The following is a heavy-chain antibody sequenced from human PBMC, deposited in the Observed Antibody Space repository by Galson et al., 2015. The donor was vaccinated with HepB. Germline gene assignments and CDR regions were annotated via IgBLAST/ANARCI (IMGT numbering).Heavy chain of an antibody. CDR3: ARLKNCSSTSCYYYYYYGMDV. CDR1: GYSFTSYW. CDR2: IDPSDSCT. Sequence: QSGAEVKKPGESLRISCKGSGYSFTSYWISWVRQMPGKGLEWMGRIDPSDSCTNYSPSFQGHVTISADKSISTAYLQWSSLKASDTAMYYCARLKNCSSTSCYYYYYYGMDVWGQGTTVTVSS. J-gene: IGHJ6*02. V-gene: IGHV5-10-1*01. D-gene: IGHD2-2*01.